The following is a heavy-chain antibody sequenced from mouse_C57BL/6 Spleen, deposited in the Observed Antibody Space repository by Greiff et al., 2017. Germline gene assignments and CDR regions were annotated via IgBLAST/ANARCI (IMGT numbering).Heavy chain of an antibody. J-gene: IGHJ1*03. CDR1: GFSLTSYG. D-gene: IGHD2-4*01. CDR2: IWSGGST. Sequence: QVQLKESGPGLVQPSQSLSITCTVSGFSLTSYGVHWVRQSPGKGLEWLGVIWSGGSTDYNAAFISRLSISKDNSKSQVFFKMNSLQADDTAIYYCARNGDYDGGGYFDVWGTGTTVTVSS. CDR3: ARNGDYDGGGYFDV. V-gene: IGHV2-2*01.